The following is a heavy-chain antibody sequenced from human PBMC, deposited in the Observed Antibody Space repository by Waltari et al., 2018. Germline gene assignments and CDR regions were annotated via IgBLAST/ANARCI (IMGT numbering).Heavy chain of an antibody. CDR3: ARPPSGAADWFDP. D-gene: IGHD6-25*01. CDR2: IYHSGRT. CDR1: GYSISRGYY. Sequence: QVPLQESGPGLVKPSETLSLTCAVPGYSISRGYYWGWIRQPPGKGLEWIGSIYHSGRTYYNPSLKSRVTISVDTSKNQFSLKLSSVTAADTAVYYCARPPSGAADWFDPWGQGTLVTVSS. V-gene: IGHV4-38-2*01. J-gene: IGHJ5*02.